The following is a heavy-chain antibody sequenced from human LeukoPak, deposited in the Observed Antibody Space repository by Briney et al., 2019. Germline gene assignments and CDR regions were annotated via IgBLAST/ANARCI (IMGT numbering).Heavy chain of an antibody. CDR2: IYSGGST. CDR1: GFTVSSNY. CDR3: ATIGSRFDSSGYSQLGYFDH. J-gene: IGHJ4*02. D-gene: IGHD3-22*01. V-gene: IGHV3-53*01. Sequence: PGGSLRLSCAASGFTVSSNYMSWVRQAPGKGLEWVSVIYSGGSTYYADSVKGRFTISRDNSKNTLFPQMNSLRAEDTAVYYCATIGSRFDSSGYSQLGYFDHWGQGTLVTVSS.